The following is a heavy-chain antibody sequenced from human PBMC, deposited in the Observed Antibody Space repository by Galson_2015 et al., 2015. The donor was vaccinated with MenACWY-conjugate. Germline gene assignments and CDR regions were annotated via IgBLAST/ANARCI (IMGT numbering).Heavy chain of an antibody. D-gene: IGHD3-3*02. CDR2: MYYSGSA. V-gene: IGHV4-61*05. CDR1: GGSIYSSDHW. Sequence: SETLSLTCSVSGGSIYSSDHWWGWIRQPPGKGLEWIGYMYYSGSANYNPSLKSRDTISVDTSKNQFSLTMTSVTAADTAVYYCARGVNLASMAGYWGQGTLVTVSS. J-gene: IGHJ4*02. CDR3: ARGVNLASMAGY.